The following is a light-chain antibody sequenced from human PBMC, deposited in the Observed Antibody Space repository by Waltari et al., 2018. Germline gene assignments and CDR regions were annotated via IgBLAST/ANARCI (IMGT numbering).Light chain of an antibody. CDR1: SSDVGSYNL. J-gene: IGLJ2*01. Sequence: QSALTQPASVSGSPGQSITLSCTGTSSDVGSYNLFSWYQQHPGKAPKLMIYEGSKRPSGVSNRFSGSKSGNTASLRISGLQAEDEADYYCCSYAGSSTFEVFGGGTKLTVL. CDR3: CSYAGSSTFEV. V-gene: IGLV2-23*03. CDR2: EGS.